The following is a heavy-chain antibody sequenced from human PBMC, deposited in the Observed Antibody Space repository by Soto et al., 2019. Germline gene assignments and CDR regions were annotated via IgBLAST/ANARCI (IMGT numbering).Heavy chain of an antibody. D-gene: IGHD3-22*01. V-gene: IGHV3-74*01. CDR3: ARGPEGDRSGNYGLSV. Sequence: VQLVESGGGSVQPGGSLRLSCSASGFSLSDYWIHWVRHLPGKGLVWVSRIKNDGSGTSYADSVIGRFTISRDNAKSTLYLERDRLRVDNTAVYYCARGPEGDRSGNYGLSVWGQGTTVIVSS. J-gene: IGHJ6*02. CDR1: GFSLSDYW. CDR2: IKNDGSGT.